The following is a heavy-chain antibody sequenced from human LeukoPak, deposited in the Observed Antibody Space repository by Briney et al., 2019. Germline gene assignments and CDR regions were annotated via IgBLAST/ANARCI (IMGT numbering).Heavy chain of an antibody. CDR3: ARGSRTGDGESDY. Sequence: SETLSLTCAVYGGSFSGYYWSWIRQPPGKGLEWIGEINHSGSTNYNPSLKSRVTISVDTSKNQFSLKLSSVTAADTAVYYCARGSRTGDGESDYWGQGTLVTVSS. CDR2: INHSGST. V-gene: IGHV4-34*01. J-gene: IGHJ4*02. CDR1: GGSFSGYY. D-gene: IGHD3-10*01.